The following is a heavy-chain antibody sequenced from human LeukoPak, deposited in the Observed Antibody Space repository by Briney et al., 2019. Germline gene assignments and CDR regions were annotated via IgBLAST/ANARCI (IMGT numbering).Heavy chain of an antibody. CDR1: GFTFSSYS. J-gene: IGHJ5*02. V-gene: IGHV3-21*01. Sequence: GGSLRLSCAASGFTFSSYSINWVRQAPGKGLEWVSSISSSSSYIYYADSVKGRFTISRDNAKNSLYLQMNSLRAEDTAVYYCARSSFARWFDPWGQGTLVTVSS. D-gene: IGHD6-13*01. CDR2: ISSSSSYI. CDR3: ARSSFARWFDP.